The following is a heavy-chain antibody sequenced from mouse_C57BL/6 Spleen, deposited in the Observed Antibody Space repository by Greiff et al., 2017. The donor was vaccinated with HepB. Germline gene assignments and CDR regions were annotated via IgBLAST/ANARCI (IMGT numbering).Heavy chain of an antibody. Sequence: EVQRVESGGGLVQPGGSLSLSCAASGFTFTDYYMSWVRQPPGQALEWLGFIRNKANGYTTEYSASVKGRFTISRDNSQSILYLQMNALRAGDSATYYCARLVDMYYFDYWGQGTTLTVSS. CDR1: GFTFTDYY. CDR2: IRNKANGYTT. D-gene: IGHD1-1*02. CDR3: ARLVDMYYFDY. V-gene: IGHV7-3*01. J-gene: IGHJ2*01.